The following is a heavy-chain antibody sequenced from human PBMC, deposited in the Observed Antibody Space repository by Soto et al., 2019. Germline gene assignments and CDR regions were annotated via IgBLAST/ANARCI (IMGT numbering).Heavy chain of an antibody. Sequence: SGPTLVNPTQTLTLTCTFSGFSLSTTGVGVGWIRQPPGKALEWLALIYWDDDKRYSPSLKSRLTITKDTSKNQVVLTMTNMDPIYTATYYCAHATPATTGGDYWGQRTLVTVSS. D-gene: IGHD4-17*01. CDR2: IYWDDDK. J-gene: IGHJ4*02. CDR3: AHATPATTGGDY. CDR1: GFSLSTTGVG. V-gene: IGHV2-5*02.